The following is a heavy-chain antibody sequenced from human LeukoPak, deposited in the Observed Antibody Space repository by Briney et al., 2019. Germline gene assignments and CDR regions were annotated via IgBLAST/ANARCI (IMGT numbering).Heavy chain of an antibody. CDR2: IIPIFGTA. CDR3: AHPKGPGGRQVTFGWFDP. Sequence: ASVKVSCKASGGTFSSYAISWVRQAPGQGLEWMGGIIPIFGTANYAQKFQGRVTITADESTSTAYMELSSLRSEDTAVYYCAHPKGPGGRQVTFGWFDPWGQGTLVTVSS. V-gene: IGHV1-69*13. J-gene: IGHJ5*02. D-gene: IGHD4-11*01. CDR1: GGTFSSYA.